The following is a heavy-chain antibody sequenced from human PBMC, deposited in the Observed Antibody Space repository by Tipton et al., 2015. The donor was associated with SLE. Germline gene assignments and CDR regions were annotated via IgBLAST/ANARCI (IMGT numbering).Heavy chain of an antibody. V-gene: IGHV1-69*13. CDR3: AREGGSYQGDY. J-gene: IGHJ4*02. D-gene: IGHD1-26*01. CDR2: IIPIFGTA. CDR1: GYTFTSYA. Sequence: QLVQSGAEVKKPGASVKGSCKASGYTFTSYAMHWVRQAPGRGLEWMGGIIPIFGTANYAQKFQGRVTITADESTSTAYMELSSLRSEDTAVYYCAREGGSYQGDYWGQGTLVTVSS.